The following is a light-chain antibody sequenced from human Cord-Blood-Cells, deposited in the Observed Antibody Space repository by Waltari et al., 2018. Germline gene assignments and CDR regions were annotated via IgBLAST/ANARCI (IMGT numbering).Light chain of an antibody. J-gene: IGLJ3*02. CDR3: AAWDDSLSGRV. V-gene: IGLV1-47*01. CDR2: RNK. CDR1: SSNIGSNY. Sequence: QSVLTQPPSASGTPGQRVTISCSGSSSNIGSNYVYWYQQLPGTAPKLLIYRNKQRPSGVPGRFSGSKSGTSASLAISGLRSEGEADYYCAAWDDSLSGRVFGGGTKLTVL.